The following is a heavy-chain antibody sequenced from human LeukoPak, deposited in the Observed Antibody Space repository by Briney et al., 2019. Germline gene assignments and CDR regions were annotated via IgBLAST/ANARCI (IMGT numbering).Heavy chain of an antibody. CDR3: ARQIVGTSWNYYYSYIDV. J-gene: IGHJ6*03. CDR2: VFHSGNT. D-gene: IGHD1-1*01. V-gene: IGHV4-39*01. Sequence: SETQSLICSVSGGSIISSLYHWGWLRQAPGKGLQWIGNVFHSGNTYYSPSLQSRVAISIDTSKNRFSLKLTSVTAADTAVYYCARQIVGTSWNYYYSYIDVWGNGTSVSVSS. CDR1: GGSIISSLYH.